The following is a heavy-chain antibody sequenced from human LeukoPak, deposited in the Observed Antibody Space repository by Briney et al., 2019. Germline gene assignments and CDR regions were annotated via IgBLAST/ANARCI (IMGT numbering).Heavy chain of an antibody. CDR3: ARTIASAGYYFDY. D-gene: IGHD3-3*01. V-gene: IGHV6-1*01. Sequence: SQTLSLTCAISGDSVSSNSAAWNWIRQSPSRGLEWLGWTYYRSKWYTDYAVSVNSRITISPDTSKNQFSLQLNSVTPEDTAVYYCARTIASAGYYFDYWGQGTLVTVSS. CDR1: GDSVSSNSAA. J-gene: IGHJ4*02. CDR2: TYYRSKWYT.